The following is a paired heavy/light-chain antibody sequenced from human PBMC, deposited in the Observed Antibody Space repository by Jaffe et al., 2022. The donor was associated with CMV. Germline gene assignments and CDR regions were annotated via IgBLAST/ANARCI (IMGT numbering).Heavy chain of an antibody. Sequence: QVQLQQWGAGLLKPSETLSLTCAVYGGSFSGYYWSWIRQPPGKGLEWIGEINHSGSTNYNPSLKSRVTISVDTSKNQFSLKLSSVTAADTAVYYCARKVTYYYDSSGYRYYYYYYMDVWGKGTTVTVSS. J-gene: IGHJ6*03. CDR2: INHSGST. V-gene: IGHV4-34*01. CDR3: ARKVTYYYDSSGYRYYYYYYMDV. D-gene: IGHD3-22*01. CDR1: GGSFSGYY.
Light chain of an antibody. V-gene: IGLV3-19*01. CDR2: GKN. Sequence: SSELTQDPAVSVALGQTVRITCQGDSLRSYYASWYQQKPGQAPVLVIYGKNNRPSGIPDRFSGSSSGNTASLTITGAQAEDEADYYCNSRDSSGNHREVFGTGTKVTVL. J-gene: IGLJ1*01. CDR3: NSRDSSGNHREV. CDR1: SLRSYY.